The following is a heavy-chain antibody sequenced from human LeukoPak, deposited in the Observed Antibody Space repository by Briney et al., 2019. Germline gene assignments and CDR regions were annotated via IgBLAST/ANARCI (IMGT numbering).Heavy chain of an antibody. D-gene: IGHD4-17*01. CDR1: RFTFRDHF. CDR2: ISSSGSDK. CDR3: ATAPTEDGDGSSPGY. Sequence: NPGGSLRLSCAASRFTFRDHFMSWIRQPPGKGLEYVSYISSSGSDKYYSDSVKGRFTVSRDNAKNSLFLQMNSLRAEDTAVYYCATAPTEDGDGSSPGYWGQGTLVTVSS. J-gene: IGHJ4*02. V-gene: IGHV3-11*04.